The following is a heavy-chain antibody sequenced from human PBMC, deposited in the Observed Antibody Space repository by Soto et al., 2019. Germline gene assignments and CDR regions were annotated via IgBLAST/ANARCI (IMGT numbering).Heavy chain of an antibody. CDR2: IYTSASI. J-gene: IGHJ6*02. Sequence: LSLTCSVSGADINTYSWTWIRQPAGKGLEWIGRIYTSASINYNPSLKGRVTLSVDTSTNQVSLRLASVTAADTAIYYCAGDREAGYNFYYGMDVWGQGTTVTVSS. D-gene: IGHD6-19*01. CDR3: AGDREAGYNFYYGMDV. V-gene: IGHV4-4*07. CDR1: GADINTYS.